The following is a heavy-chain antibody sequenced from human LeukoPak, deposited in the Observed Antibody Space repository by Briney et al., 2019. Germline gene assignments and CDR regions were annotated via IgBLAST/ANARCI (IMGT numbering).Heavy chain of an antibody. V-gene: IGHV3-30*18. CDR1: GFTFSSYG. D-gene: IGHD3-16*02. J-gene: IGHJ3*02. CDR2: ISYDGSNK. CDR3: AKEQGLIVIGDAFDI. Sequence: GGSLRLSCAASGFTFSSYGMHWVRQAPGKGLEWVAVISYDGSNKYYADSVKGRFTISRDNSKNTLYLQMTSLRPEDTAMYYCAKEQGLIVIGDAFDIWGQGTMVTVSS.